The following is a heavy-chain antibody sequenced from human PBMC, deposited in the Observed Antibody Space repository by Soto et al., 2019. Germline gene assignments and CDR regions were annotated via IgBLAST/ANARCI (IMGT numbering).Heavy chain of an antibody. D-gene: IGHD4-17*01. CDR3: AKGGLKVTTSYYYS. V-gene: IGHV3-30*18. J-gene: IGHJ4*02. CDR1: GFSFSTYA. Sequence: QVQLVESGGGVVQPGKSLRLSCAASGFSFSTYAMYWVRQAPGKGLELVSVISYDGRNKYYGEAMKGRFTMSRDNSKNTLYLQMNSLRAEDTAVYYCAKGGLKVTTSYYYSWGQGTVVTVSS. CDR2: ISYDGRNK.